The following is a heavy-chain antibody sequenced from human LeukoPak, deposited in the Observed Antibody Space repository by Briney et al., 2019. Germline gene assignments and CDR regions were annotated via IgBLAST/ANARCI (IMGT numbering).Heavy chain of an antibody. V-gene: IGHV3-49*03. CDR3: RLTISRGSGGSHAFDI. D-gene: IGHD3-10*01. Sequence: PGGSLRLSCRASGFPLGDYAMSWFRQAPGKGLEWVGFIRSKAYDGTTEYAASVKGRFTISRDDSKSIAYLQMNSLKTEGTAVYYCRLTISRGSGGSHAFDIWGQGTMGTVSS. CDR2: IRSKAYDGTT. CDR1: GFPLGDYA. J-gene: IGHJ3*02.